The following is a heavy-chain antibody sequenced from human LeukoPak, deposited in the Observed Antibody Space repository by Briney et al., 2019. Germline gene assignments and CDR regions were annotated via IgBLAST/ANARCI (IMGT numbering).Heavy chain of an antibody. D-gene: IGHD3-22*01. J-gene: IGHJ3*02. CDR3: AREVEYYDSSGYRPHAFDI. V-gene: IGHV4-34*01. CDR2: INHSGST. CDR1: GGSFSGYY. Sequence: SETLSLTCAVYGGSFSGYYWSWIRQPPGKGLEWIGEINHSGSTNYNPSLKSRVTISVDTSKNQFSLKLSSVTAADTAVYYCAREVEYYDSSGYRPHAFDIWGQGTLVTVSA.